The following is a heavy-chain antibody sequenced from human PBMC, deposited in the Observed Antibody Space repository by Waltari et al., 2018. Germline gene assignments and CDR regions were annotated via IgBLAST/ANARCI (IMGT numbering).Heavy chain of an antibody. CDR3: ARDRYNWNYGWWFDP. D-gene: IGHD1-7*01. V-gene: IGHV4-59*01. Sequence: QVQLQESGPGLVKPSETLSLTCTVSGGSISSYYWSWIRQPPGKGLAWIGYIYYSGRNNYNPSLKSRVTISVDTSKNQFSLKLSSVTAADTAVDYCARDRYNWNYGWWFDPWGQGTLVTVSS. J-gene: IGHJ5*02. CDR1: GGSISSYY. CDR2: IYYSGRN.